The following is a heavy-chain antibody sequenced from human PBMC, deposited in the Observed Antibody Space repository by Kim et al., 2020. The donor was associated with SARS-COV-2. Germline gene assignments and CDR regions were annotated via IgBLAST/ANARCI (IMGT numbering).Heavy chain of an antibody. CDR2: IYYSGSN. V-gene: IGHV4-39*01. J-gene: IGHJ5*02. D-gene: IGHD6-19*01. Sequence: SETLSLTCTVSGGSISSSSYYWGWIRQPPGNGLEGIGSIYYSGSNNYNPSLKSRVTISVATSKNQFSLKLSSVTAAGTAVSHCARLTLDSSPWVGPWGQGSPVTAS. CDR1: GGSISSSSYY. CDR3: ARLTLDSSPWVGP.